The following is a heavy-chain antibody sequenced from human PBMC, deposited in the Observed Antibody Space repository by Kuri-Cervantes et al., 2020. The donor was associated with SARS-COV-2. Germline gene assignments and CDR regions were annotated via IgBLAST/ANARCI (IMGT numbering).Heavy chain of an antibody. Sequence: GESLKISCAASGFTFSSYAMSWVRQAPGKGLEWVSAISGSGSSTYYADSVKGRFTISRDNSKNTLYLQMNSLRAEDTAVYYCSKVRGYSGYEDYWGQGTLVTVSS. CDR3: SKVRGYSGYEDY. CDR1: GFTFSSYA. J-gene: IGHJ4*02. CDR2: ISGSGSST. D-gene: IGHD5-12*01. V-gene: IGHV3-23*01.